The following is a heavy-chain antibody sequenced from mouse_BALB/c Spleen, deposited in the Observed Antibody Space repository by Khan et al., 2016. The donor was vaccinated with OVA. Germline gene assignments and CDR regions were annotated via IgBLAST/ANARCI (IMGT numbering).Heavy chain of an antibody. Sequence: QVQLKESGPGLVAPSQTLSITCTVSGFSLTSYGVHWVRQPPGKGLEWLGVIWAGGSTNHNSALMSRLSISKDNSQSQVFLKMNSLQTDDTAMYYCARACYYGAWFAYWGQGTLVTVSA. CDR2: IWAGGST. CDR3: ARACYYGAWFAY. J-gene: IGHJ3*01. V-gene: IGHV2-9*02. D-gene: IGHD1-1*01. CDR1: GFSLTSYG.